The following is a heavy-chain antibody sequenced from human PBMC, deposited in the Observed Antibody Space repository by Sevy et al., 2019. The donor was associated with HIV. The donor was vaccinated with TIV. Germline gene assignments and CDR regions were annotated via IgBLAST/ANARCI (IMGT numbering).Heavy chain of an antibody. V-gene: IGHV3-21*01. J-gene: IGHJ6*02. CDR1: RFTFSSDS. D-gene: IGHD3-10*01. Sequence: GGSLRLSCVASRFTFSSDSMNWVRQAPGKGLEWVSSISSSSYIYYADSGKGRFSISRDNAKKSLYLQMNSLRVEDTAVYYCARDRDGSGSSGGYGMDVWGQGTTVTVSS. CDR2: ISSSSYI. CDR3: ARDRDGSGSSGGYGMDV.